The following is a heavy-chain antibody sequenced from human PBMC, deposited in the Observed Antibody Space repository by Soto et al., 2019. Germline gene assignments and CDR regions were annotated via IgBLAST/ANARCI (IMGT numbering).Heavy chain of an antibody. V-gene: IGHV1-2*04. CDR2: INPNSGGT. CDR1: GYTFTGYY. D-gene: IGHD3-3*01. Sequence: GASVKVSCKASGYTFTGYYMHWVRQAPGQGLEWMGWINPNSGGTNYAQKFQGWVTMTRDTSISTAYMELSRLRSDDTAVYYCARGSNTIFGVVPSSLGAYYYGMDVWGQGTTVTVSS. J-gene: IGHJ6*02. CDR3: ARGSNTIFGVVPSSLGAYYYGMDV.